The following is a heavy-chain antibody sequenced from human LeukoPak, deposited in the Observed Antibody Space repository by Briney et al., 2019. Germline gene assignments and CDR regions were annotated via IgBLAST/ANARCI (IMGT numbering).Heavy chain of an antibody. CDR1: GFTFDDYA. D-gene: IGHD3-10*01. J-gene: IGHJ4*02. Sequence: PGGSLRLSCAASGFTFDDYAMHWVRQAPGKGLEWVSGISWNGGSIGYADSVKGRFTISRDNAKNSLYLQMNSLRAEDTALYYCAKDMCGFGELLSGPFDYLGQGTLVTVSS. V-gene: IGHV3-9*01. CDR3: AKDMCGFGELLSGPFDY. CDR2: ISWNGGSI.